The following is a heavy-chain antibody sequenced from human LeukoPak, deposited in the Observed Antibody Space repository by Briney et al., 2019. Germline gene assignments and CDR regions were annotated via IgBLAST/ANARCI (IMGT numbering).Heavy chain of an antibody. CDR1: TFSFSNYW. J-gene: IGHJ4*02. V-gene: IGHV3-7*01. Sequence: GGSLRLSCADSTFSFSNYWMSWVRQAPGKGLEWVANIKQEGSHTYYVDSVEGRFTISRDNAKNSLSLQMNSLRVEDTAVYYCARDRDCGDGGCYPHFDYWGQGVRVTVSS. CDR2: IKQEGSHT. CDR3: ARDRDCGDGGCYPHFDY. D-gene: IGHD2-15*01.